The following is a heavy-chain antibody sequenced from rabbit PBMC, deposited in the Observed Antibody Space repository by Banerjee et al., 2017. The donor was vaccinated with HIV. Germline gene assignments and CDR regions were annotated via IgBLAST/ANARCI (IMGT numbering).Heavy chain of an antibody. CDR2: IYTSSSGST. J-gene: IGHJ4*01. D-gene: IGHD4-2*01. V-gene: IGHV1S40*01. Sequence: QSLEESGGDLVKPGASLTLTCTASGFSFSSSYYMCWVRQAPGKGLEWIACIYTSSSGSTDYASWAKGRFTISKTSSTTVTLQMTSLTAADTATYFCARDLPVAGYDGLNLWGPGTLVTVS. CDR1: GFSFSSSYY. CDR3: ARDLPVAGYDGLNL.